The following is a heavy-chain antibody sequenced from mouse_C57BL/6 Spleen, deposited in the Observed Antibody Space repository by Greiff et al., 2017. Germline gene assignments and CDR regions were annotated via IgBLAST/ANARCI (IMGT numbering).Heavy chain of an antibody. V-gene: IGHV1-62-2*01. CDR2: FYPGSGSI. CDR1: GYTFTEYT. CDR3: ARHEVRAYDYDYAMDY. D-gene: IGHD2-4*01. J-gene: IGHJ4*01. Sequence: QVHVKQSGAELVKPGASVKLSCKASGYTFTEYTIHWVKQRSGQGLEWIGWFYPGSGSIKYNEKFKDQATLTADKSSSTVYMELSRLTSEDSAVYFCARHEVRAYDYDYAMDYWGQGTSVTVSS.